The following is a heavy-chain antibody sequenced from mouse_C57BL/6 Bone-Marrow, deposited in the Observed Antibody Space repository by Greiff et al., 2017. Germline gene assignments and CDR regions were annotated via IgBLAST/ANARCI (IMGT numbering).Heavy chain of an antibody. CDR2: IHPNSGST. CDR1: GYTFTSYW. Sequence: QVHVKQPGAELVKPGASVKLSCKASGYTFTSYWMHWVKQRPGQGLEWIGMIHPNSGSTNYNEKFKSKATLTVDKSSSTAYMQLSSLTSEDSAVYYCARSLYYGSSSWYFDVWGTGTTVTVSS. J-gene: IGHJ1*03. V-gene: IGHV1-64*01. CDR3: ARSLYYGSSSWYFDV. D-gene: IGHD1-1*01.